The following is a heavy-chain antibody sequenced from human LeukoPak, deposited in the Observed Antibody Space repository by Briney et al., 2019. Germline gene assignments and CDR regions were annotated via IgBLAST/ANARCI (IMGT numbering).Heavy chain of an antibody. CDR3: ATSAGYSELNWEGFDP. V-gene: IGHV1-2*04. Sequence: EASVKVSCKASGYTFTGYYIHWVRQAPGQGLEWMGWINPNSGGTNYAQKFQGWVTMTRDTSISTAYMELSRLRSDDTAVYYCATSAGYSELNWEGFDPWGQGTLVTVSS. CDR2: INPNSGGT. D-gene: IGHD2-15*01. CDR1: GYTFTGYY. J-gene: IGHJ5*02.